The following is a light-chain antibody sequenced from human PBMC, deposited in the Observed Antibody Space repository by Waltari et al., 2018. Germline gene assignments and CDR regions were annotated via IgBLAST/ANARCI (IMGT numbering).Light chain of an antibody. CDR3: AAWDDSPSGHVV. J-gene: IGLJ2*01. CDR1: TPHIGRYS. CDR2: NDE. Sequence: SVMTQPPSASGAPGPRVPISCSGSTPHIGRYSVYLYQQLPGTPPKHLSYNDEQRGAGVPDRVSASKSGTAASLAIRGLRSEDEADYYCAAWDDSPSGHVVFGGRTRLTVL. V-gene: IGLV1-47*02.